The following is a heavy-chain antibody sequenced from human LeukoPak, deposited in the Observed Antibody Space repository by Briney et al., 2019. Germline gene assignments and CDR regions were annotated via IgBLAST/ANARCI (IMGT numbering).Heavy chain of an antibody. V-gene: IGHV4-59*01. Sequence: SETLSLTCTVSGGHISTYYWSWIRQAPGKGLEWIGYIYYSGSTKYNPSLKSRVTISVDTSKNQFSLKLSSVTAADTAVYFCARGITDSIWYLDYWGQGTLVTVSS. D-gene: IGHD3-22*01. CDR3: ARGITDSIWYLDY. CDR1: GGHISTYY. CDR2: IYYSGST. J-gene: IGHJ4*02.